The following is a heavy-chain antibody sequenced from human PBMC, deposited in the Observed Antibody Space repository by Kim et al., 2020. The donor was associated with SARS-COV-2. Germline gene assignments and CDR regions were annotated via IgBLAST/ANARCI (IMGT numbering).Heavy chain of an antibody. Sequence: NPGYAQKFQGRVTMTRNTSISTAYMELSSLRSEDTAVYYCARGVAGAFDPWGQGTLVTVSS. V-gene: IGHV1-8*01. CDR2: NP. D-gene: IGHD6-19*01. CDR3: ARGVAGAFDP. J-gene: IGHJ5*02.